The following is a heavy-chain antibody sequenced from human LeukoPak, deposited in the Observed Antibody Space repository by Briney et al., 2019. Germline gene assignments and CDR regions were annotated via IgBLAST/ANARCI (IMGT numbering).Heavy chain of an antibody. D-gene: IGHD3-9*01. CDR1: GYTFTSYD. CDR3: ARDLVGSHTSYSSGAWDY. J-gene: IGHJ4*02. V-gene: IGHV1-69*13. Sequence: GASVKVSCKASGYTFTSYDINWVRQATGQGLEWMGGIIPIFDTADYAQKFQGRLTITADESTSTAYMELSSLRAEDTAVYYCARDLVGSHTSYSSGAWDYWGQGTLVTVSS. CDR2: IIPIFDTA.